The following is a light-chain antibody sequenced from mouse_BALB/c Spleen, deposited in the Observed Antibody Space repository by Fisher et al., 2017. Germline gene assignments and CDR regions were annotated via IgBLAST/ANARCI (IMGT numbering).Light chain of an antibody. CDR3: HQYHRSQPT. J-gene: IGKJ1*01. CDR2: STS. V-gene: IGKV4-74*01. CDR1: SSVSSSY. Sequence: IVLTQTPAIMSASLGERVTMTCTASSSVSSSYLHWYQQKPGSSPQLWIYSTSNLASGVPARFSGSGSGTSYSLTISSMEAEDAATYYCHQYHRSQPTFGGGTKLEIK.